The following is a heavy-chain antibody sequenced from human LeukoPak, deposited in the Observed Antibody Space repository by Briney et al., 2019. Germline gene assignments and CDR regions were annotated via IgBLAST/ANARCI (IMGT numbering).Heavy chain of an antibody. V-gene: IGHV3-15*01. J-gene: IGHJ4*02. CDR2: IKSKSNGETT. D-gene: IGHD6-19*01. CDR1: EFSFTDNW. Sequence: PGGSLRLSCTVSEFSFTDNWMNWVRQAPGKGLEWVGRIKSKSNGETTDYAAPVKGRFTISRDDSKDTLFLQMNSLKTEDTAVYFCTTVTVCTGSSCPGAFDHWGQGTLVTVSS. CDR3: TTVTVCTGSSCPGAFDH.